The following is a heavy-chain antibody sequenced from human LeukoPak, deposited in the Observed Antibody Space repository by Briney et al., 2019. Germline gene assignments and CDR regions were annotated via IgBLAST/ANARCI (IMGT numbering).Heavy chain of an antibody. CDR1: GFTFSSYA. J-gene: IGHJ5*02. V-gene: IGHV3-30*01. CDR2: ISYDGSNK. CDR3: ARDEGGWFDP. Sequence: GGSLRLSCPASGFTFSSYAMHWVRQAPGKGLEWVAVISYDGSNKYYADSVKGRFTISRDNSKNTLYLQMNSLRAEDTAVYYCARDEGGWFDPWGQGTLVTVSS.